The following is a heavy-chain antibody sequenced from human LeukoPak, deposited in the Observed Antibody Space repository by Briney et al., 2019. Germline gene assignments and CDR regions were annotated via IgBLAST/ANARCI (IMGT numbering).Heavy chain of an antibody. CDR3: ARINYYGSGLEL. V-gene: IGHV4-59*12. CDR2: IYHGGST. Sequence: SETLSLTCTVSGGSISSYYWSWIRQPPGKGLEWIGYIYHGGSTYYNPSLKSRVTISIDRPKNQFSLRLTSVTAADTAVYYCARINYYGSGLELWGQGALVTVSS. J-gene: IGHJ4*02. D-gene: IGHD3-10*01. CDR1: GGSISSYY.